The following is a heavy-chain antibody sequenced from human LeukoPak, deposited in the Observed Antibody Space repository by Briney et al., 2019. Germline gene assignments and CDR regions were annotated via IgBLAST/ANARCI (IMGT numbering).Heavy chain of an antibody. CDR1: GFTFSDYY. CDR2: ISRSGNTI. J-gene: IGHJ4*02. CDR3: ARGYYYDTSGYGSIFDY. Sequence: GGSLRLSCAASGFTFSDYYMTWIRQAPGKGLEWVSYISRSGNTIYYADSLKGRFTISRDNAKTSQYLQMNSLRAEDTAVYYCARGYYYDTSGYGSIFDYWGQGTLVTVSS. D-gene: IGHD3-22*01. V-gene: IGHV3-11*01.